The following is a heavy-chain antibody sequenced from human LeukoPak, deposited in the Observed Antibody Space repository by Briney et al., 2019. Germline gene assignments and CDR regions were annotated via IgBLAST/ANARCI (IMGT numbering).Heavy chain of an antibody. CDR2: IYSGGNT. CDR3: ARDTAGVEDY. D-gene: IGHD5-18*01. CDR1: GFTVSSNY. Sequence: GGSLRLSCAASGFTVSSNYMSWVRQAPGKGLEWVSVIYSGGNTYYSDSVKGRFTISRDNSKNTLYLQMNSLRAEDTAVYYCARDTAGVEDYWGQGTLVTVSS. V-gene: IGHV3-53*01. J-gene: IGHJ4*02.